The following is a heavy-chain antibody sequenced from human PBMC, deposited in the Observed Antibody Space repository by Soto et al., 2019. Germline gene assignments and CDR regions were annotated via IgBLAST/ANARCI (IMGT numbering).Heavy chain of an antibody. CDR3: AGGSGSSSDF. CDR2: ISGSGVR. V-gene: IGHV3-23*01. J-gene: IGHJ4*02. CDR1: GFTFSSYV. D-gene: IGHD3-10*01. Sequence: EVQLLESGGGLVQPGGSLRLSCAASGFTFSSYVMRWVRQAPGKGLAWVSSISGSGVRYYADSVKGRFTISRDNSKDTVHLQMNSLRAEDTAVYYCAGGSGSSSDFWGQGTLVTVSS.